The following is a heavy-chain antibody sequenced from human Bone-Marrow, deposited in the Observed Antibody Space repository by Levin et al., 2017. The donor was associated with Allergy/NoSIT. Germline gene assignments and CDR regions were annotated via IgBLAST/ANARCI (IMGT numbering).Heavy chain of an antibody. CDR2: IYYSGST. D-gene: IGHD3-16*01. V-gene: IGHV4-30-4*01. J-gene: IGHJ4*02. CDR3: AREVRGAFGDRTDS. CDR1: GGSISSPDYY. Sequence: SETLSLTCTVSGGSISSPDYYWNWIRQPPGKGLEWIGYIYYSGSTYYNPSLRSRVTMSVDTSKNQFSLKLRSVTAADTAVYFCAREVRGAFGDRTDSWGQGTLVAVSS.